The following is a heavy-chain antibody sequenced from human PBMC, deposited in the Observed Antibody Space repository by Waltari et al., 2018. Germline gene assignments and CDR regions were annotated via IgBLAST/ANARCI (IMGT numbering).Heavy chain of an antibody. J-gene: IGHJ4*02. CDR1: GFNCIRYA. V-gene: IGHV3-23*01. CDR3: ARHLYSIDYLELAK. D-gene: IGHD3-22*01. Sequence: EEHLLESGGGLAQTGGSLRLSCAAPGFNCIRYAVSWFRQAPGKGLEWVSGISDSGVITKYADSVKGRFTVSRDNSKNTVFLHLNSLRAEDTAIYYCARHLYSIDYLELAKWGQGTLVTVSS. CDR2: ISDSGVIT.